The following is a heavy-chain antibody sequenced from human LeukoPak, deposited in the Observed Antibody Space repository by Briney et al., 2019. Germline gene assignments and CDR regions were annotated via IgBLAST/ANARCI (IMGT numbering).Heavy chain of an antibody. Sequence: SGGSLRLSCAASGFTFSTYPMNGVPRAPGKGLGGVSAICPIGSRTYSADSVKGGFTIPRDNSKNTLYLQMNSLRAGDTAIYYCAKASTVLKPIDSWGQGTLVTVSS. V-gene: IGHV3-23*01. J-gene: IGHJ4*02. CDR1: GFTFSTYP. CDR3: AKASTVLKPIDS. CDR2: ICPIGSRT. D-gene: IGHD1-14*01.